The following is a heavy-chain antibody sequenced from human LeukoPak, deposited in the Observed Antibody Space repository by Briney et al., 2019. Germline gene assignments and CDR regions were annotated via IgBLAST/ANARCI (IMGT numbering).Heavy chain of an antibody. Sequence: GGSLRLSCAASGFTFSSYGMHWVRQAPGKGPEWMAVIWYDGSNQYYADSVKGRFTISRDNSKNILYLHMNSLTVEDSAVYYCAKHYADTSTYSYLDLWGQGTLVTVSS. CDR1: GFTFSSYG. CDR2: IWYDGSNQ. CDR3: AKHYADTSTYSYLDL. J-gene: IGHJ4*02. D-gene: IGHD2/OR15-2a*01. V-gene: IGHV3-33*03.